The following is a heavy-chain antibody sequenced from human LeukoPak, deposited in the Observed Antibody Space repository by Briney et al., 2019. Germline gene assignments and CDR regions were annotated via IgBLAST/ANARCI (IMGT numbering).Heavy chain of an antibody. J-gene: IGHJ4*02. Sequence: GGSLRLSCAASGFTFDDYGMSWVRQAPGKGLEWVSGINWNGGNTGYADSVKGRFTISRDNAKNSLYLQMNSLRAEDTALYYCARAQSRSIAAAGTNYWGQGTLVTVSS. CDR3: ARAQSRSIAAAGTNY. CDR1: GFTFDDYG. V-gene: IGHV3-20*04. D-gene: IGHD6-13*01. CDR2: INWNGGNT.